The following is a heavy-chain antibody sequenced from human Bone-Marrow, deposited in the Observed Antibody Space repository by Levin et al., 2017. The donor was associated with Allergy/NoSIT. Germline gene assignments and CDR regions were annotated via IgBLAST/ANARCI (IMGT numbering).Heavy chain of an antibody. J-gene: IGHJ2*01. D-gene: IGHD5-24*01. CDR2: ILYSGNT. V-gene: IGHV4-59*01. CDR1: GGSLDSDY. CDR3: ARGINSPTSAGWFFDV. Sequence: SETLSLTCTVSGGSLDSDYWSWIRQSPGKGLEWIGYILYSGNTNFNPSLKSRAAISIDTSKNQFSLRLSSVTAADTAVFYCARGINSPTSAGWFFDVWGRGMLVTVSS.